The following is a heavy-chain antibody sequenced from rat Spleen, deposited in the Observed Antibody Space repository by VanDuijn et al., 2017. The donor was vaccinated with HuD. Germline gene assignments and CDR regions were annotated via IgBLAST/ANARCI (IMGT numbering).Heavy chain of an antibody. CDR1: GFTFSGYW. V-gene: IGHV5-58*01. CDR3: AKDMNYYSTYPFYVMGD. J-gene: IGHJ4*01. CDR2: ISPDVGTT. D-gene: IGHD1-2*01. Sequence: EVQLVETGGGLVQPGGSLQLSCVASGFTFSGYWMYWIRQAPGEGLEWISFISPDVGTTYYPDSVKGRFTISRDNAENTVYLQMNSLRSEDTATYYCAKDMNYYSTYPFYVMGDWGQGASVTVSS.